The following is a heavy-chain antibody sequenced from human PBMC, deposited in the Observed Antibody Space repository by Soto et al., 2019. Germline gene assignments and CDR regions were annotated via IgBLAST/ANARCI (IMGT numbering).Heavy chain of an antibody. D-gene: IGHD5-18*01. CDR2: IYYSGST. V-gene: IGHV4-61*01. J-gene: IGHJ4*02. CDR1: GGSVSSGSYY. CDR3: AREGGVDTAMVTYFDY. Sequence: KPSETLSLTCTVSGGSVSSGSYYWSWIRQPPGKGLEWIGYIYYSGSTNYNPSLKSRVTISVDTSKNQFSLKLSSVTAADTAVYYCAREGGVDTAMVTYFDYWGQGTLVTVSS.